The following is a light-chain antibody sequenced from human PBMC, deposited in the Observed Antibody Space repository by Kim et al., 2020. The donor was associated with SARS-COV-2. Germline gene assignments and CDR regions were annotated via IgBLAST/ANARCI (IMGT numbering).Light chain of an antibody. Sequence: EIVMTQSPATLSVSPGETATLSCRASQSVGSNLAWYQQRPGQAPRLLIYGASNRATGVPARFSGSGSGTEFTLTISSPQSEDFAVYYCQQYNRWPPYIFGQGTKLE. J-gene: IGKJ2*01. CDR1: QSVGSN. CDR3: QQYNRWPPYI. CDR2: GAS. V-gene: IGKV3-15*01.